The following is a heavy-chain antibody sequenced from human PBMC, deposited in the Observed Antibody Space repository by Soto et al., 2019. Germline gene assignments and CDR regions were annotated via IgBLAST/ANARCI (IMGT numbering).Heavy chain of an antibody. D-gene: IGHD1-26*01. CDR2: IYSTEST. CDR3: ARSVINCKTRYYFLH. V-gene: IGHV4-31*03. Sequence: PSETLSLTCTVSGGSIRSGSYYWSWIRQHPGKGLEWIGYIYSTESTNYNPSLKSRLTISVDMSASQFSLKLSSVTVADTAVYYCARSVINCKTRYYFLHWGQAPLFTVS. CDR1: GGSIRSGSYY. J-gene: IGHJ1*01.